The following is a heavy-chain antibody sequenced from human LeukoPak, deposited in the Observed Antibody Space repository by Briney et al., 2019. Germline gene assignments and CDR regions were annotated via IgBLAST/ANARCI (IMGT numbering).Heavy chain of an antibody. J-gene: IGHJ4*02. CDR1: GYRFTNFW. Sequence: GESLKISCKGSGYRFTNFWIGWVRQMPGKGLEWLAFINPFDSDTRYSPSFQGQVTISADKSISTAYLQWSSLKAPDTAMYYCARHKRYSSGWYGVPADYWGQGTLVTVSS. CDR2: INPFDSDT. V-gene: IGHV5-51*01. CDR3: ARHKRYSSGWYGVPADY. D-gene: IGHD6-19*01.